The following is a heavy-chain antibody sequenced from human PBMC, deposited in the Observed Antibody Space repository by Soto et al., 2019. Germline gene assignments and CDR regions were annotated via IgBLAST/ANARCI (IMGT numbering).Heavy chain of an antibody. CDR2: ISYDGSNK. D-gene: IGHD6-6*01. Sequence: GGSLRLSCAASGFTFSSYAMHWVRQAPGKGLEWVAVISYDGSNKYYADSVKGRFTISRDNSKNTLYLQMNSLRAEDTAVYYCAGRYYSSPYGMDVWGQGTTVTVSS. CDR3: AGRYYSSPYGMDV. CDR1: GFTFSSYA. V-gene: IGHV3-30-3*01. J-gene: IGHJ6*02.